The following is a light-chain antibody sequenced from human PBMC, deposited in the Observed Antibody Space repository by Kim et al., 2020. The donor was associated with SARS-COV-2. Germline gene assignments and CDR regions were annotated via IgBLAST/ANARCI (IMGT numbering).Light chain of an antibody. V-gene: IGLV1-47*01. CDR3: AAWDDSLSGHWV. CDR2: RNN. Sequence: ELTKPPSASGTPGQRVTISCSGSSSNIGSNYVYWYQQLPGTAPKLLIYRNNQRPSGVPDRFSGSKSGTSASLAISGLRSEDEADYYCAAWDDSLSGHWVFGGGTQLTVL. CDR1: SSNIGSNY. J-gene: IGLJ3*02.